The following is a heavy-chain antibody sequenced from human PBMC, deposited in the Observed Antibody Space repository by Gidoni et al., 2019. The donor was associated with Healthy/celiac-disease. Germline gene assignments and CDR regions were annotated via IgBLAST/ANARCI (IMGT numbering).Heavy chain of an antibody. D-gene: IGHD1-1*01. CDR3: ARDPVGTELIGMDV. Sequence: QVQLVASGGGVVQPGRSLRLSCAASGFTFSSYAMHWVRQAPGKGLEWVAVISYDGSNKYYADSVKGRFTISRDNSKNTLYLQMNSLRAEDTAVYYCARDPVGTELIGMDVWGQGTTVTVSS. V-gene: IGHV3-30-3*01. J-gene: IGHJ6*02. CDR1: GFTFSSYA. CDR2: ISYDGSNK.